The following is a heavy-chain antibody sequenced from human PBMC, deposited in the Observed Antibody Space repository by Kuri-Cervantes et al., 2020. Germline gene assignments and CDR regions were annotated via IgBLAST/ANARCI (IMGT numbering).Heavy chain of an antibody. CDR2: IRQDGSEK. Sequence: GESLKISCAASGFTFSHYWMSWVRQAPGKGLEWVANIRQDGSEKYYVDSVKGRFTISRDNAKNSLYLQMNSLRAEDTAVYYCARDFSSGWAEYYFDYWGQGTLVTVSS. D-gene: IGHD6-19*01. J-gene: IGHJ4*02. CDR1: GFTFSHYW. V-gene: IGHV3-7*01. CDR3: ARDFSSGWAEYYFDY.